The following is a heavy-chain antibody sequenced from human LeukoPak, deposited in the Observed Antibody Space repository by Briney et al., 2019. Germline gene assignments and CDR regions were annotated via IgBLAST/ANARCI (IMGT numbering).Heavy chain of an antibody. CDR3: ARVSLRGSGSYYNYYYYYMDV. Sequence: ASVKVSCKASGYTFTSYGISWVRQAPGQGLEWMGWISAYNGNTNYAQKLQGRVTMTTDTSTSTAYMELRSLGSDDTAVYYCARVSLRGSGSYYNYYYYYMDVWGKGTTVTVSS. CDR1: GYTFTSYG. D-gene: IGHD3-10*01. CDR2: ISAYNGNT. J-gene: IGHJ6*03. V-gene: IGHV1-18*01.